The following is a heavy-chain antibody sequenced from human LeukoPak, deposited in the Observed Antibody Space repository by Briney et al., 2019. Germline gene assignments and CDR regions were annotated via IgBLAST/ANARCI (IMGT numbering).Heavy chain of an antibody. CDR3: ARVAGTFDA. D-gene: IGHD3-10*01. V-gene: IGHV4-4*02. J-gene: IGHJ3*01. CDR2: IYHSGST. Sequence: GSLRLSCAASGFTFSSYSMNWVRQPPGKGLEWIGEIYHSGSTNYNPSLKSRVTISVDKSKNQFSLKLSSVTAADTAVYYCARVAGTFDAWGQGTMVTVSS. CDR1: GFTFSSYSM.